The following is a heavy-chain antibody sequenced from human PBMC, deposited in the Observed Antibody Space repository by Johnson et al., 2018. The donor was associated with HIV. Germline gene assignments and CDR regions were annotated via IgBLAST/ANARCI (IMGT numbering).Heavy chain of an antibody. V-gene: IGHV3-66*01. D-gene: IGHD6-19*01. CDR1: GFTVSSNY. J-gene: IGHJ3*02. CDR2: IYSGGST. CDR3: AGRSSAWYEDAFDI. Sequence: VQLVESGGGLVQPGGSLRLSCAASGFTVSSNYMSWVRQAPGKGLEWVSVIYSGGSTYYADSVKGRFTISRDSSKNTLFLQMNSLRFEDTAIYYCAGRSSAWYEDAFDIWGQGTMVTVSS.